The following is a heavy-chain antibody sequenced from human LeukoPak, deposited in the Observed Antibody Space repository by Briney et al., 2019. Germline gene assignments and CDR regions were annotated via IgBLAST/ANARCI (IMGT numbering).Heavy chain of an antibody. J-gene: IGHJ6*03. Sequence: ASVKVSCKASGYTFTSYDINWVRQATGQGLEWMGWMNPNSGNTGYAQKFQGRVTMTRDTSISTAYMELSRLRSDDTAVYYCARDPLRRVYGSGSFVYYYYYMDVWGKGTTVTISS. V-gene: IGHV1-8*02. CDR1: GYTFTSYD. D-gene: IGHD3-10*01. CDR3: ARDPLRRVYGSGSFVYYYYYMDV. CDR2: MNPNSGNT.